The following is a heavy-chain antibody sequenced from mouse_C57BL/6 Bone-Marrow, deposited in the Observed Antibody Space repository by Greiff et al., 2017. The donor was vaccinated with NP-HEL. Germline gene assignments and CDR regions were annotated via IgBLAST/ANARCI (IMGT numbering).Heavy chain of an antibody. CDR3: ARSLITTVVARDYFDY. CDR1: GYTFTSYW. Sequence: VQLQQPGAELVKPGASVKLSCKASGYTFTSYWMHWVKQRPGQGLEWIGMIHPNSGSTNYNEKFKSKATLTVDKSSSTAYMQLSSLTSEDSAVYYCARSLITTVVARDYFDYWGQGTTLTVSS. V-gene: IGHV1-64*01. J-gene: IGHJ2*01. D-gene: IGHD1-1*01. CDR2: IHPNSGST.